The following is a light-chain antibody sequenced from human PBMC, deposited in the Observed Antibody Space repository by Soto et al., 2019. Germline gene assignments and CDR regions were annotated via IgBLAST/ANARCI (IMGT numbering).Light chain of an antibody. V-gene: IGKV1-9*01. CDR2: AAS. J-gene: IGKJ4*01. CDR3: QQLKKYPLS. CDR1: QDISSY. Sequence: SHLTQSPSSLSASIGDRVTITCRASQDISSYLAWYRQKAGKAPELLIEAASTLQSRVPSRFSGSGSGTDFALTISSLQPEDFATYYCQQLKKYPLSFGGGTKVDIK.